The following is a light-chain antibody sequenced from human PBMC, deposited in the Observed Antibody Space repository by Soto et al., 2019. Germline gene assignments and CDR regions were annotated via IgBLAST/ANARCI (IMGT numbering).Light chain of an antibody. Sequence: QSLLTQPASVSGSPGQSITISCTGTTSDVSGYNYVSWYQHHPGKAPKLIIYDVSNRPSGVSIRFSGSKSDNTASLTISGLQPEDEADYHCSSYTASNTRQIVFGTGTKVTAL. CDR2: DVS. V-gene: IGLV2-14*03. CDR3: SSYTASNTRQIV. J-gene: IGLJ1*01. CDR1: TSDVSGYNY.